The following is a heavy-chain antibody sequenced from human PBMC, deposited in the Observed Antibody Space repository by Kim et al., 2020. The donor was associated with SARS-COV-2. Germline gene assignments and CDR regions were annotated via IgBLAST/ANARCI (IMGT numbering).Heavy chain of an antibody. J-gene: IGHJ6*02. CDR2: ISAYNGNT. CDR1: GYTFTSYG. CDR3: ARDVGIAPPSYYYVMDV. D-gene: IGHD6-13*01. V-gene: IGHV1-18*01. Sequence: ASVKVSCKASGYTFTSYGSSWLRQAPGQGLEWMGWISAYNGNTNYAQKLQGRVTITTDTSTSTAYMELRSLRSDDTAVYYCARDVGIAPPSYYYVMDVWGQGTTVTV.